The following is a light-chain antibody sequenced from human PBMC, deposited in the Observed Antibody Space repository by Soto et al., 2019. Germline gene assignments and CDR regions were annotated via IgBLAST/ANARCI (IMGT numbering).Light chain of an antibody. CDR3: QQYGSSPRT. CDR2: GAS. J-gene: IGKJ1*01. Sequence: EIVLTQSPATLSLSPGERATLSCRASQSVSSNLAWYQQKSGQAPRLLIYGASSRATGIPDRFSGSGSGTDFTLTISRLEPEDFAVYYCQQYGSSPRTFGQGTKVDIK. CDR1: QSVSSN. V-gene: IGKV3-20*01.